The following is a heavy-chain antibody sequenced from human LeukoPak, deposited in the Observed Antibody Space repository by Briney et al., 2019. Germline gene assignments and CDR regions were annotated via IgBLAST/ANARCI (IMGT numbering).Heavy chain of an antibody. CDR3: ARGGTLPLRPDDY. J-gene: IGHJ4*02. Sequence: ASVKVSCKASGYTFINYSVQWVRQAPGQGLEWMGTINPSRGSTSYPQKFQGRVTMTRDTSTSTVYMELSSLTSEDTAVYFCARGGTLPLRPDDYWGQGTLVTVSS. V-gene: IGHV1-46*03. CDR1: GYTFINYS. CDR2: INPSRGST. D-gene: IGHD3-16*01.